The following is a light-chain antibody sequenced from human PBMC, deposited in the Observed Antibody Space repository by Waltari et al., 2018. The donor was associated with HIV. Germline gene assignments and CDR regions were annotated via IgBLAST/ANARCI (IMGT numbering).Light chain of an antibody. J-gene: IGLJ3*02. Sequence: SYELTQPPSVSVSQGQMARINCSGAALPKKYVSWYQQKPGQSPVLVIYKDKERPSGFPERFPGSSAGTMVTLTISGVQAEDEADDYCLSADSSGTYWVFGGGTEVTVL. CDR1: ALPKKY. V-gene: IGLV3-16*01. CDR3: LSADSSGTYWV. CDR2: KDK.